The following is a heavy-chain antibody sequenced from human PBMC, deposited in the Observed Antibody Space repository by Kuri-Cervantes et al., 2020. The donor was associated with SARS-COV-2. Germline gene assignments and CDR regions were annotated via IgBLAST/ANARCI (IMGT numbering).Heavy chain of an antibody. Sequence: LSLTCAASGFTFSSYAMHWVRQAPGKGLEWVAVISYDGSNKYYADSVKGRFTISRDNSKNTLYLQMNSLRGEDSAVYYCARERVGLTNYYYYGLDVWGQGTTVTVSS. D-gene: IGHD4-11*01. CDR3: ARERVGLTNYYYYGLDV. CDR2: ISYDGSNK. CDR1: GFTFSSYA. V-gene: IGHV3-30*01. J-gene: IGHJ6*02.